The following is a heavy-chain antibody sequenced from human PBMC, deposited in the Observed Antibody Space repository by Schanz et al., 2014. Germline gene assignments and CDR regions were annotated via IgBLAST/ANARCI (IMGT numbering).Heavy chain of an antibody. CDR3: AKDMARGGYNWVFDS. J-gene: IGHJ4*02. Sequence: VQLVESGGGVVQPGRSLRLSCAASGFTFSNYWMSWVRQAPGKGLEWVANIRQEGSEKYYVDSVKGRFTVSRDDAKNSLYLQMNSLRAEDTAIYYCAKDMARGGYNWVFDSWGQGTLVTVSS. V-gene: IGHV3-7*03. D-gene: IGHD5-12*01. CDR1: GFTFSNYW. CDR2: IRQEGSEK.